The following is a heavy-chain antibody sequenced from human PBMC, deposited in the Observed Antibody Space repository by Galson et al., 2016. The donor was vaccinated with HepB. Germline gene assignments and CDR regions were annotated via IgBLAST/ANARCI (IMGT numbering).Heavy chain of an antibody. Sequence: QSGAEVKKPGESLKISCKGLGYSFTNYWIGWVRQMPGKGLEWMGIIYPGDSDTGYSPSFEGQVTISVDKSLNTAYLQWSSLKASDTAMYYCARSSPLTSIGVEPAANWFDPWGQGTLVTVAS. CDR2: IYPGDSDT. CDR3: ARSSPLTSIGVEPAANWFDP. CDR1: GYSFTNYW. J-gene: IGHJ5*02. V-gene: IGHV5-51*01. D-gene: IGHD2-2*01.